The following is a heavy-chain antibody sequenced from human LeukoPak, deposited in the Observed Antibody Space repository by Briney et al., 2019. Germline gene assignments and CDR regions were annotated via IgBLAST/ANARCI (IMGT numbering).Heavy chain of an antibody. CDR3: ARLTYCSSTSCLYGMDV. J-gene: IGHJ6*02. D-gene: IGHD2-2*01. CDR2: IYHSGST. CDR1: GGSISSGRYS. V-gene: IGHV4-30-2*01. Sequence: PSQTLSLTCAVSGGSISSGRYSWSWIRQPPGKGLEWIGYIYHSGSTYYNPSLKSRVTISVDRSKNQFSLKLSSVTAADTAVYYCARLTYCSSTSCLYGMDVWGQGTTVTVSS.